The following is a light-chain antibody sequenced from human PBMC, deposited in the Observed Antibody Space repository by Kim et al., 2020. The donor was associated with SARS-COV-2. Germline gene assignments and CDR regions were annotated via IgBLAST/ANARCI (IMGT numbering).Light chain of an antibody. Sequence: QSALTQPPSASGSPGQSVTISCTGTSSDIGGYNYVSWYQQHPAKVPKLMIYDVSKRPSGVPDRFSASKSGNAASLTVSGLHAEDEADYYCCSYAANNNVVFGGGTKVTVL. CDR1: SSDIGGYNY. J-gene: IGLJ3*02. CDR2: DVS. V-gene: IGLV2-8*01. CDR3: CSYAANNNVV.